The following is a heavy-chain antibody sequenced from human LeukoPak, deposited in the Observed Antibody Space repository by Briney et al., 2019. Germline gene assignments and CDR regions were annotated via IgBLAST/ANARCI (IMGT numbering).Heavy chain of an antibody. CDR1: GFPFTHHG. Sequence: GASVRVSCKASGFPFTHHGITWVRQAPGQGLEWMGWISGYNGDTTYAQNFQGRVTLTTDTSTSTAYMELRSLRSADTAVYCCARDPTNTSGRYAYFDYWGQGTLVTVSS. V-gene: IGHV1-18*01. CDR3: ARDPTNTSGRYAYFDY. CDR2: ISGYNGDT. D-gene: IGHD6-19*01. J-gene: IGHJ4*02.